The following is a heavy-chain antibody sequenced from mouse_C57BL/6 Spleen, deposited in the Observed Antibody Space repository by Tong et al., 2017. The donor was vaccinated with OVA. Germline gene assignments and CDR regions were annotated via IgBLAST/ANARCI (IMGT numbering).Heavy chain of an antibody. Sequence: VQLQESGTELVKPGASVKLSCKASGYTFTSYWMHWVKQRPGQGLEWIGNINPSNGGTNYNEKFKSKATLTVDKSSSTAYTQLSSLTSEDSAVYYCARDYYGSSWGYYFDYWGQGTTLTVSS. D-gene: IGHD1-1*01. V-gene: IGHV1-53*01. CDR1: GYTFTSYW. CDR2: INPSNGGT. CDR3: ARDYYGSSWGYYFDY. J-gene: IGHJ2*01.